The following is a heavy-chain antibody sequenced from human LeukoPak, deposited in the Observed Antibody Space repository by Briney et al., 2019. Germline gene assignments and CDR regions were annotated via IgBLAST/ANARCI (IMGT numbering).Heavy chain of an antibody. CDR3: ARFGIQRGYFDY. V-gene: IGHV4-34*01. D-gene: IGHD5-18*01. CDR2: INHSGST. J-gene: IGHJ4*02. Sequence: SETLSLTCAVYGGSFSGYYWSWIRQPPGMGLEWIGEINHSGSTNYNPSLKSRVTISVDTSKNQFSLKLSSVTAADTAVYYCARFGIQRGYFDYWGQGTLVTVSS. CDR1: GGSFSGYY.